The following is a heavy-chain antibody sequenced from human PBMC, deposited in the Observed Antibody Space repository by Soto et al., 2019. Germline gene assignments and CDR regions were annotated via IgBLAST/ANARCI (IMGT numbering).Heavy chain of an antibody. D-gene: IGHD3-9*01. CDR1: GFTFSSYW. CDR2: INSDGSST. V-gene: IGHV3-74*01. Sequence: GGSLRLSCAASGFTFSSYWMRWVRQAPGKGLVWVSRINSDGSSTSYADSVKGRFTISRDNAKNTLYLQMNSLRAEDTAVYYCARQWTNYDILTGYFQYYFDYWGQGTLVTVSS. CDR3: ARQWTNYDILTGYFQYYFDY. J-gene: IGHJ4*02.